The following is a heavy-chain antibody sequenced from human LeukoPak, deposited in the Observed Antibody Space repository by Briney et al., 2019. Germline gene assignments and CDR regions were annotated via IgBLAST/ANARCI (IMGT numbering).Heavy chain of an antibody. V-gene: IGHV3-23*01. D-gene: IGHD1-26*01. J-gene: IGHJ4*02. Sequence: GGSLRLSCAASGFTFSSYAMSWVRQAPGKGLEWVSAISGSGGSTYYADSVKGRFTISRDNSKNTLYLQMNSLRAEDTALYHCARTPGATEGYFDYWGQGTLVTVSS. CDR1: GFTFSSYA. CDR3: ARTPGATEGYFDY. CDR2: ISGSGGST.